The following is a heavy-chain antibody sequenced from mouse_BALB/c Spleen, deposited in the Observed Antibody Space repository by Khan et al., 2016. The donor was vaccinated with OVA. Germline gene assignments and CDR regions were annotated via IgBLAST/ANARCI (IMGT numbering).Heavy chain of an antibody. Sequence: EVQLQESGPGLVKPSQSLSLTCTVTGYSITSDYAWDWIRQFPGNKLEWMGYISYGGSTSYNPSLKSRISITRDTSKNQFFLQLNSATTEDTATYYCARKNYYGYAMDYWGQGTSVTVSS. V-gene: IGHV3-2*02. CDR1: GYSITSDYA. CDR3: ARKNYYGYAMDY. CDR2: ISYGGST. J-gene: IGHJ4*01. D-gene: IGHD1-1*01.